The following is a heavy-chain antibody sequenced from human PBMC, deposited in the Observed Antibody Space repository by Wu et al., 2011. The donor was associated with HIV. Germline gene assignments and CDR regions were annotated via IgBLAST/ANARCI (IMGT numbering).Heavy chain of an antibody. CDR2: INPNSGGT. CDR1: GYTFTVYY. V-gene: IGHV1-2*02. CDR3: ARGARSDGYNSPDY. D-gene: IGHD5-24*01. Sequence: QVQLVQSGAEVKKPGASMKVSCKASGYTFTVYYMQWVRQAPGQGLEWMGWINPNSGGTNYAQKFQGRVTMTRDTSISTVYMELSRLRSDDTAVYYCARGARSDGYNSPDYWGQGTLVTVSS. J-gene: IGHJ4*02.